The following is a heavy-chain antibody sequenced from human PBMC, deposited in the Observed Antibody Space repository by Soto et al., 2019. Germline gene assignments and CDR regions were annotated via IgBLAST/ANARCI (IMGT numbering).Heavy chain of an antibody. D-gene: IGHD3-16*01. CDR1: GFTFSSYA. Sequence: QVQLVESGGGVVQPGRSLRLSCAASGFTFSSYAMHWVRQAPGKGLEWVAVISYDGSNKYYANSVKGQFTISRNTSKNSKYLEMNRPGDEDTAGYYCAGGGETGGGAFDIWGQGRMVTVSS. CDR3: AGGGETGGGAFDI. V-gene: IGHV3-30-3*01. CDR2: ISYDGSNK. J-gene: IGHJ3*02.